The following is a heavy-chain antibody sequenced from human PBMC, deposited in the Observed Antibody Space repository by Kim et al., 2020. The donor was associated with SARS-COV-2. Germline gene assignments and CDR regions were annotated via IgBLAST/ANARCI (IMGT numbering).Heavy chain of an antibody. CDR1: GGSISSSSYY. D-gene: IGHD3-22*01. CDR2: IYYSGST. V-gene: IGHV4-39*07. Sequence: SETLSLTCTVSGGSISSSSYYWGWIRQPPGKGLEWIGSIYYSGSTYYNPSLKSRVTISVDTSKNQFSLKLSSVTAADTAVYYCARDSLGSMIRWFDPWGQGTLVTVSS. J-gene: IGHJ5*02. CDR3: ARDSLGSMIRWFDP.